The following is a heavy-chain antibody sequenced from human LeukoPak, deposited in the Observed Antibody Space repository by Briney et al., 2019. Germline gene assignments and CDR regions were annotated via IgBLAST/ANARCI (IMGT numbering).Heavy chain of an antibody. D-gene: IGHD6-19*01. CDR2: ISARNNQT. CDR3: ARVDDLGSGWARSFDL. V-gene: IGHV1-18*01. J-gene: IGHJ2*01. CDR1: GYTFSGYG. Sequence: ASVKVSCKASGYTFSGYGISWVRQAPGRGLKWMGWISARNNQTKYAQSFQDRITMTIEKATSTVYMELRSLRLDDTAIYYCARVDDLGSGWARSFDLWGRGTLVTVSA.